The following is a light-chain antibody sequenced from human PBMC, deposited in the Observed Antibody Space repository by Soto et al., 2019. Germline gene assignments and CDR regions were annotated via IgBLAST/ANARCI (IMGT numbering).Light chain of an antibody. Sequence: QAVVTQPASVSGSPGQSITISCTGTSSYVGAYNLVSWYQQFPGKAPKLIIYEGTNRPSGVSDRFSGSRSGNQASLTISGLQAEDEGDYYCCSYAGGGTLRWVFGGGTKVTVL. J-gene: IGLJ3*02. CDR2: EGT. CDR3: CSYAGGGTLRWV. CDR1: SSYVGAYNL. V-gene: IGLV2-23*01.